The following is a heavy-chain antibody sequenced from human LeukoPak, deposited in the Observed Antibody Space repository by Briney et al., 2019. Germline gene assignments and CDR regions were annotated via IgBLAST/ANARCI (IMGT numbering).Heavy chain of an antibody. V-gene: IGHV3-23*01. Sequence: GGSLRLSCAASEFTFRSYAMNWVRQAPGKGLEWVSAISGSGPFSTSGTTTYYADSVKGRFTISRDNSRNTLCLQMNSLRADDTAVYYCAKVEYDLVSFIDSWGQGTLVIVSS. D-gene: IGHD3-9*01. CDR1: EFTFRSYA. J-gene: IGHJ4*02. CDR2: ISGSGPFSTSGTTT. CDR3: AKVEYDLVSFIDS.